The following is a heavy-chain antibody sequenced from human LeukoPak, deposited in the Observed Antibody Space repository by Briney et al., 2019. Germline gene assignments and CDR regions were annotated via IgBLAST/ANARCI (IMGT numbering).Heavy chain of an antibody. CDR1: GYTFTGYY. D-gene: IGHD6-13*01. CDR3: AREAMSIAAAGRGNWFDP. CDR2: INPNSGGT. Sequence: ASVKVSCKASGYTFTGYYMHWVRQAPGQGLEWMGWINPNSGGTNYAQKFQGRVTMTRDTSISTAYMELSRLRSDDTAVYYCAREAMSIAAAGRGNWFDPWGQGTLVTVSS. V-gene: IGHV1-2*02. J-gene: IGHJ5*02.